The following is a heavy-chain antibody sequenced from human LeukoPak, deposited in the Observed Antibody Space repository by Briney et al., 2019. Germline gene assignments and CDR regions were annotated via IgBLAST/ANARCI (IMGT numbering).Heavy chain of an antibody. CDR1: GLVFGKYA. CDR2: ISDDSSFT. V-gene: IGHV3-23*01. CDR3: AKGRCSGPGCDSFDY. D-gene: IGHD5-12*01. Sequence: GGSLRLSCAASGLVFGKYAMAWVRQAPGKGLECVSIISDDSSFTYYLDSVKGRSTIFRDNSKDTLYLHMNSLKAEDTAVYYCAKGRCSGPGCDSFDYWGQGTLVTVSS. J-gene: IGHJ4*02.